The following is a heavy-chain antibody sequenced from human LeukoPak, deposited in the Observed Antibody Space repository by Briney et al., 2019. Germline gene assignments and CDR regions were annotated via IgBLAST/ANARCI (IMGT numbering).Heavy chain of an antibody. Sequence: SQTLSLTFAISGDSVSSNSAAWNWIRQSPSRGLEWLGRTYYRSKWYNDYALSVESRITINPNTSKNQFSLQLNSVTPEDTAVYYCAREVVAGDDAFDIWGQGTMVTVSS. D-gene: IGHD2-15*01. CDR2: TYYRSKWYN. CDR1: GDSVSSNSAA. V-gene: IGHV6-1*01. CDR3: AREVVAGDDAFDI. J-gene: IGHJ3*02.